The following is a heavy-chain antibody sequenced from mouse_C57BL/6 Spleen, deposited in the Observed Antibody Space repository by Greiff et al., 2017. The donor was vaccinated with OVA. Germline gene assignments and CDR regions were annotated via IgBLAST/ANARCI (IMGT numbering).Heavy chain of an antibody. V-gene: IGHV3-6*01. CDR2: ISYDGSN. CDR3: ARERDYGSSYEYYYAMDY. CDR1: GYSITSGYY. Sequence: DVQLQESGPGLVKPSQSLSLTCSVTGYSITSGYYWNWIRQFPGNKLEWMGYISYDGSNNYNPSLKNRISITRDTSKNQFFLKLNSVTTEDTATYYCARERDYGSSYEYYYAMDYWGQGTSVTVSS. D-gene: IGHD1-1*01. J-gene: IGHJ4*01.